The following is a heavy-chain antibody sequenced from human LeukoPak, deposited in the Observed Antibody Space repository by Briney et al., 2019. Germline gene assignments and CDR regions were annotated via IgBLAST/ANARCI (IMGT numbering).Heavy chain of an antibody. Sequence: GGSLRLSCAASGFTFSSYAMSWVRQAPGKGLEWVSAISGSGGSTYYADSVKGRFTISRDNSKNTLYLQMNSLRAEDTAVYYCAKTRRIAAAGPDAFDIWGQGTMVTVSS. J-gene: IGHJ3*02. V-gene: IGHV3-23*01. D-gene: IGHD6-13*01. CDR1: GFTFSSYA. CDR3: AKTRRIAAAGPDAFDI. CDR2: ISGSGGST.